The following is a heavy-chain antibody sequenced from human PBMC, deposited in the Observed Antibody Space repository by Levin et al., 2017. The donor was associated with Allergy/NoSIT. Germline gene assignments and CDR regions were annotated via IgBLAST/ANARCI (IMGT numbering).Heavy chain of an antibody. J-gene: IGHJ5*02. CDR2: IGGNGVST. D-gene: IGHD1-1*01. CDR1: GFTFSNYG. V-gene: IGHV3-23*01. CDR3: AKDLGRNAWNDGLGS. Sequence: QPSETLSLTCAASGFTFSNYGMFWVRQAPGKGLEWVSSIGGNGVSTYYAVSVKGRFTISRDNSKNTVFLQMNSLRPEDTALYYCAKDLGRNAWNDGLGSWGQGTLVTVSS.